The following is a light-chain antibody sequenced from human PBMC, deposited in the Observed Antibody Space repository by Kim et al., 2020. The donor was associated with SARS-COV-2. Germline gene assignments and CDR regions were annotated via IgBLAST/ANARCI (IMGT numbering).Light chain of an antibody. Sequence: VALGQTARITCGGNNIGSKNVHWYQQKPGQAPVLVIYRDSNRPSGIPERSSGSNSGNTATLTISRAQAGDEADYYCQVWDSSTAGVFGGGTQLTVL. V-gene: IGLV3-9*01. CDR1: NIGSKN. J-gene: IGLJ3*02. CDR2: RDS. CDR3: QVWDSSTAGV.